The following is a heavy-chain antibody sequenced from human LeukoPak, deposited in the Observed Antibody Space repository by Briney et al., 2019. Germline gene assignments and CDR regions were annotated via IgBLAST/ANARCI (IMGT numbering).Heavy chain of an antibody. CDR2: INPSGGST. D-gene: IGHD3-22*01. V-gene: IGHV1-46*01. Sequence: ASVKVSCKASGYTFTSYYMHWVRQAPGQGLEWMGIINPSGGSTSYAQKFQGRVTMTRDTSTSTVYMELSSLRSEDTAVYYYARAYYDSSGYYRHFDYWGQGTLVTVSS. CDR1: GYTFTSYY. J-gene: IGHJ4*02. CDR3: ARAYYDSSGYYRHFDY.